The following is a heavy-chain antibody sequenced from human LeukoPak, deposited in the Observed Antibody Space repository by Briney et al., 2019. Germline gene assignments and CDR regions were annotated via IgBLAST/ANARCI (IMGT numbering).Heavy chain of an antibody. D-gene: IGHD2-15*01. CDR2: PYTRGST. Sequence: PSETLSLNCTVSGGSSNNHYWSWIRQPAGKGLEGIGRPYTRGSTNYNPSLKSRVTMSVDTSKNQCSLKLSSVTAADTAVYYCARGRYCSADICSGGDAFDIWGQGTMVSVSS. CDR1: GGSSNNHY. J-gene: IGHJ3*02. V-gene: IGHV4-4*07. CDR3: ARGRYCSADICSGGDAFDI.